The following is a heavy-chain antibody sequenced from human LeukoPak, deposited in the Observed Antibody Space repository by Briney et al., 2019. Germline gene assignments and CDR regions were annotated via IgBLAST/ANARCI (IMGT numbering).Heavy chain of an antibody. V-gene: IGHV1-2*02. CDR1: GYTFTNYG. CDR3: ARDPGPRLLWFGELSVGDDY. CDR2: INPNSGGT. D-gene: IGHD3-10*01. J-gene: IGHJ4*02. Sequence: ASVKVSCKASGYTFTNYGISWVRQAPGQGLEWMGWINPNSGGTNYAQKFQGRVTMTRDTSISTAYMELSRLRSDDTAVYYCARDPGPRLLWFGELSVGDDYWGQGTLVTVSS.